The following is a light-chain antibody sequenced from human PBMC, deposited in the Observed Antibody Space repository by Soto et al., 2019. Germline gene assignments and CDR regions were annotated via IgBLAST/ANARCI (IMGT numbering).Light chain of an antibody. J-gene: IGKJ1*01. Sequence: DIQMTQSPSTLSASVGDRVTITCRASESISNFPAWYQQKPGKAPNLLIYKASSLESGVPSRFSGSGSGTEFTLTISSLQPDDFATYYCQPYNSYSRTFGQGTKVDIK. CDR1: ESISNF. CDR3: QPYNSYSRT. V-gene: IGKV1-5*03. CDR2: KAS.